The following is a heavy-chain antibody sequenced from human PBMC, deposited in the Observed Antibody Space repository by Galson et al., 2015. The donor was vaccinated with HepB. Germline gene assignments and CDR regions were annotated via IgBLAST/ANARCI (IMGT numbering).Heavy chain of an antibody. CDR3: ARVGATTADYYYYYMDV. CDR2: IGGVTVFT. D-gene: IGHD1-26*01. V-gene: IGHV3-23*01. Sequence: SLRLSCAASGFSVRNYPMSWVRQAPGKGLEWVSGIGGVTVFTYYAGSVTGRFTISRDNSKNTLYLQMNSLRAEDTARYYCARVGATTADYYYYYMDVWGEGTTVTVSS. J-gene: IGHJ6*03. CDR1: GFSVRNYP.